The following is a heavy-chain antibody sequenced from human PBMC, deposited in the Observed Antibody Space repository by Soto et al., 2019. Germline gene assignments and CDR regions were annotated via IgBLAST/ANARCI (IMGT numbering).Heavy chain of an antibody. J-gene: IGHJ4*02. CDR2: ISAYNGNT. CDR3: ARDLEWLLGGADYSDS. CDR1: GYTFTSYG. V-gene: IGHV1-18*01. Sequence: QVQLVQSGAEVKKPGASVKVSCKASGYTFTSYGISWVRQAPGRGLEWMGWISAYNGNTNYAQKLQGRVTMTADTPTSTAYMELRSLRSDDTAVYYGARDLEWLLGGADYSDSWGQGTLVTVSS. D-gene: IGHD3-3*01.